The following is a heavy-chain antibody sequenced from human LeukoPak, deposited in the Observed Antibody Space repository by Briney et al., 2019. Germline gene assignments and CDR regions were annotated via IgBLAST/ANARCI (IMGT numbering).Heavy chain of an antibody. Sequence: GASVKLSCKASVYIFTDCYIHWVRQAPGQGLEWMGWINPHSGGTNYARLFHGRVTMTRDTSITTAYMELSRLRSDDTAMYYCAKTDNKYDSRLLFNWGQGTQIIVSS. V-gene: IGHV1-2*02. CDR2: INPHSGGT. CDR3: AKTDNKYDSRLLFN. CDR1: VYIFTDCY. J-gene: IGHJ1*01. D-gene: IGHD3-22*01.